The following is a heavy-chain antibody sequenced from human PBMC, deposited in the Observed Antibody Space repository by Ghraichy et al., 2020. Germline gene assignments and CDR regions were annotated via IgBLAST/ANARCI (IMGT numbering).Heavy chain of an antibody. J-gene: IGHJ4*02. CDR1: GGSISSYY. V-gene: IGHV4-59*01. D-gene: IGHD1-7*01. CDR3: ARAYNWNYGD. CDR2: IYYSGST. Sequence: GSLRLSCTVSGGSISSYYWSWIRQPPGKGLEWIGYIYYSGSTNYNPSLKSRVTISVDTSKNQFSLKLSSVTAADTAVYYCARAYNWNYGDWGQGTLVTVSS.